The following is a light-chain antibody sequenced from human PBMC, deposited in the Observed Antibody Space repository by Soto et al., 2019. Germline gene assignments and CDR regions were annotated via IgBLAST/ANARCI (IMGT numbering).Light chain of an antibody. V-gene: IGLV1-40*01. CDR2: GNS. Sequence: VLTQPPSVSGAPGQRVTISCTGSSSNIGAGYDVHWYQQLPGTAPKLLIYGNSNRPSGVPDRFSGSKSGTSASLAITGLQAEDEADFYCQSHDSSLSAHVFGTGTKVTVL. CDR1: SSNIGAGYD. CDR3: QSHDSSLSAHV. J-gene: IGLJ1*01.